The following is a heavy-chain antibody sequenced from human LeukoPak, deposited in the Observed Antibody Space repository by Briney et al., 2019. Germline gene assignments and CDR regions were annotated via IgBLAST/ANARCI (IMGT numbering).Heavy chain of an antibody. J-gene: IGHJ4*02. CDR2: IWYDGSNK. Sequence: GGSLRLSCAASGFTFSSYGMHWVRQAPGKGLEWVAVIWYDGSNKYYADSVKGRFTISRDNSKNTLYLQMNSLRAEDTAVYYCAKDSNPMARDYLDYWGQGTLVTVSS. CDR3: AKDSNPMARDYLDY. V-gene: IGHV3-33*06. D-gene: IGHD3-10*01. CDR1: GFTFSSYG.